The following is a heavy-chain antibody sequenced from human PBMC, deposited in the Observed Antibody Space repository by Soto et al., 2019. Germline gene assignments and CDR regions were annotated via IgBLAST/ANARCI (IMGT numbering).Heavy chain of an antibody. CDR3: AADIDMDIVVEVADTAPGY. V-gene: IGHV1-2*02. CDR2: INPNSGGT. D-gene: IGHD2-15*01. Sequence: VASVKVSCKASGYTFTGYYMHWVRQAPGQGLEWMGWINPNSGGTNYAQKLQGRVTMTRDPSISTAYMELSRLRSDDTAVYYCAADIDMDIVVEVADTAPGYSGQGTLVALCS. J-gene: IGHJ4*02. CDR1: GYTFTGYY.